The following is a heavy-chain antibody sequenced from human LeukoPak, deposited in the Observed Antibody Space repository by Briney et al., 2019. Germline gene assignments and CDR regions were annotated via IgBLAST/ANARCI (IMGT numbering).Heavy chain of an antibody. J-gene: IGHJ6*02. V-gene: IGHV3-21*04. D-gene: IGHD2/OR15-2a*01. CDR3: AKGPFHYYGTDV. Sequence: GGSLRLSCAASGFTFSSYSMNWVRQAPGKGLKWVSSISSSSSYIYYADSVKGRFTISRDNAKNSLYLQMNSLRAEDTAVYYCAKGPFHYYGTDVWGQGTTVTVSS. CDR2: ISSSSSYI. CDR1: GFTFSSYS.